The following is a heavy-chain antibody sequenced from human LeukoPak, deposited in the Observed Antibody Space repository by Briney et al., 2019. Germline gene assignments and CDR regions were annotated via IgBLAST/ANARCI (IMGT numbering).Heavy chain of an antibody. V-gene: IGHV3-21*01. D-gene: IGHD5-12*01. CDR2: ISSSSSYI. CDR3: ANDREPLVDNEYYYYYYGMDV. CDR1: GFTFSSYS. Sequence: PGGSLRLSCAASGFTFSSYSMNWVRQAPGKGLEWVSSISSSSSYIYYADSVRGRFTISRDNAKNSLYLQMNSLRAEDTAVYYCANDREPLVDNEYYYYYYGMDVWGKGTTVTVSS. J-gene: IGHJ6*04.